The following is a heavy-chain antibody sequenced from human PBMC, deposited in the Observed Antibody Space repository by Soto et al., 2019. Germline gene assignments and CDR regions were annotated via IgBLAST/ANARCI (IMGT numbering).Heavy chain of an antibody. Sequence: QPWWSLRLSCSASVFTFSSYDMHWGRQGPGKGLEWVSAIGTAGDTNYAGSVKGRFTISRENAKNSLYLQMNSLRAGDTAIYFCARAIGPTLFDYWGQGTLVTVSS. CDR3: ARAIGPTLFDY. V-gene: IGHV3-13*04. J-gene: IGHJ4*02. CDR1: VFTFSSYD. D-gene: IGHD3-22*01. CDR2: IGTAGDT.